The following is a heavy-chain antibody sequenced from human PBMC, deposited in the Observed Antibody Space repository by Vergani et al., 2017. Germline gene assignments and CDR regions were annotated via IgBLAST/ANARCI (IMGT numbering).Heavy chain of an antibody. CDR3: ARENVVIARIFYF. CDR1: GDSLSSSDHY. V-gene: IGHV4-31*03. CDR2: IFRSGTT. D-gene: IGHD2-21*01. Sequence: QVQLQESGPGLVKPSQTLSLTCTVSGDSLSSSDHYWSWIRQRSDKGLEWVGHIFRSGTTYYNPSLKSRLIMSVDTSKNQFSLKLTSVTAADTAMYYCARENVVIARIFYFCGQGTVVTVSS. J-gene: IGHJ4*02.